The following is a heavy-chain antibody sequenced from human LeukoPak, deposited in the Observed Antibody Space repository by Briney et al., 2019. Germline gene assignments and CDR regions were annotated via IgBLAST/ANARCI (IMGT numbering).Heavy chain of an antibody. J-gene: IGHJ3*02. CDR2: INPSGGST. Sequence: ASVKVSCKASGYTFTSYYMHWVRQAPGQGLEWMGIINPSGGSTSYAQKFQGRVTMTRDMSTNTVYMDLSSLTSEDTAVYFCARERTTAPDYDALDIWGQGTLVTVSS. CDR1: GYTFTSYY. V-gene: IGHV1-46*01. D-gene: IGHD4-17*01. CDR3: ARERTTAPDYDALDI.